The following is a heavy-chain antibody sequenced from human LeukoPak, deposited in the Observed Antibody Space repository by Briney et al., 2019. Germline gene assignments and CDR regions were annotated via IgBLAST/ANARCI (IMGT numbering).Heavy chain of an antibody. D-gene: IGHD3-16*01. J-gene: IGHJ4*02. Sequence: PGGSLRLSCSASGFTFSDYDMNWVRQAPGKGLEWVSSISHLSSHVYSGVSVKGRFSISRDNAKNSLYLQMNSLGAEDTAIYYCGRAFPPLRTSSAGDLWGQGILVTVYS. CDR1: GFTFSDYD. CDR3: GRAFPPLRTSSAGDL. CDR2: ISHLSSHV. V-gene: IGHV3-21*01.